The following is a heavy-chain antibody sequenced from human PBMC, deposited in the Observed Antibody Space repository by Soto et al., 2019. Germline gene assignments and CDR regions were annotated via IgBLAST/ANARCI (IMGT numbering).Heavy chain of an antibody. CDR1: GYSFTSYW. Sequence: PGESLKISCKGSGYSFTSYWIGWVRQMPGKGLEWMGIIYPGDSDTRYSPSFQGQVTISADKSIGTAYLQWSSLKASDTAMYYCARHRDYGDTYYGMDVWGQGTTVTVAS. CDR3: ARHRDYGDTYYGMDV. D-gene: IGHD4-17*01. J-gene: IGHJ6*02. V-gene: IGHV5-51*01. CDR2: IYPGDSDT.